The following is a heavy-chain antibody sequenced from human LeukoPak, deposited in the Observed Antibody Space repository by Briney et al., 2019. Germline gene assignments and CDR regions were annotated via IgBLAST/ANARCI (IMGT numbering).Heavy chain of an antibody. V-gene: IGHV3-7*03. Sequence: GGSLRLSCAASGFTFSSYWMNWARQAPGKGLEWVASINHNGNVNYYVDSVKGRFTISRDNAKNSLYLQMSNLRAEDTAVYFCARRGGLDVWGQGATVTVSS. CDR2: INHNGNVN. CDR1: GFTFSSYW. CDR3: ARRGGLDV. J-gene: IGHJ6*02.